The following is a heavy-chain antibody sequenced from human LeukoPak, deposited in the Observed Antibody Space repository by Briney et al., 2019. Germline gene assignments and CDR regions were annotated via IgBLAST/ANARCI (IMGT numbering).Heavy chain of an antibody. CDR2: ISSGGGST. D-gene: IGHD6-6*01. V-gene: IGHV3-23*01. J-gene: IGHJ6*03. CDR3: AKERRSSMDV. CDR1: GFIFTTSA. Sequence: GGSLRLSCEASGFIFTTSAISWVRQARGKGLEWVSFISSGGGSTYHSDSVRGRFTISRDNSNNTVSLYMHSLRAEDTAIYYCAKERRSSMDVWGNGTTVTVSS.